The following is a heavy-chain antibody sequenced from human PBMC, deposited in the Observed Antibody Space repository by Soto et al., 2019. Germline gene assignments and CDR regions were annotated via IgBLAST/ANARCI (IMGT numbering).Heavy chain of an antibody. V-gene: IGHV3-7*05. CDR2: IKQDGSEQ. CDR1: GFTFSGYW. J-gene: IGHJ6*02. Sequence: EVQLVEAGGGLVQPGGSLRLSCAASGFTFSGYWMSWVRQAPGKGLEWVANIKQDGSEQFYVDSVKGRFTISRDNAKNSLYLQMNGLRAEDTAVYYCAREAVWGQGTPVTVSS. CDR3: AREAV.